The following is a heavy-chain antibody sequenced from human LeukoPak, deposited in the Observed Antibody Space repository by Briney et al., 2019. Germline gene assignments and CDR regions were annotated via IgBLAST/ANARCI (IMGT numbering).Heavy chain of an antibody. D-gene: IGHD2-2*01. CDR1: GGSISSYY. Sequence: SETLSLTCTVSGGSISSYYWSWIRQSPGKGLEWIGYIYYRGSTSYSPSLKSRVTISVDTSKNQFSLELRTVTAADTAVYYCAIFPLNYAEYYFDYWGQGILVTVSS. V-gene: IGHV4-59*08. CDR3: AIFPLNYAEYYFDY. J-gene: IGHJ4*02. CDR2: IYYRGST.